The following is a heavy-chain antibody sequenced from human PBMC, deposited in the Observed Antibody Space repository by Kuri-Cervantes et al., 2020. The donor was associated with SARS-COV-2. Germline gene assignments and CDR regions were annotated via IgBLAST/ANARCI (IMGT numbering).Heavy chain of an antibody. CDR2: IDPTDSHT. CDR1: GYSFTSYW. J-gene: IGHJ5*02. V-gene: IGHV5-10-1*01. CDR3: ARRVAGLKMFDL. D-gene: IGHD6-19*01. Sequence: GESLKISCMASGYSFTSYWITWVRQMPGEGLEWRGRIDPTDSHTYYSPSFQGHVTFSTDKTIATAYLRWSSLKASDTAMYFCARRVAGLKMFDLWGQGTPVTVSS.